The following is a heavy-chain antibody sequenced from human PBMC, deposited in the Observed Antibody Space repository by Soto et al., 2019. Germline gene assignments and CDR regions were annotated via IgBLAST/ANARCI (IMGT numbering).Heavy chain of an antibody. V-gene: IGHV1-24*01. CDR1: GYTLTELS. D-gene: IGHD1-26*01. CDR2: FDPEDGET. J-gene: IGHJ4*02. CDR3: ATDLSGSYYIGY. Sequence: ASVKVSCKVSGYTLTELSMHWVRQAPGKGLEWMGGFDPEDGETIYAQKFQGRVTMTEDTSTDTAYMELSSLRSEDTAVYYCATDLSGSYYIGYWGQGTLVTVSS.